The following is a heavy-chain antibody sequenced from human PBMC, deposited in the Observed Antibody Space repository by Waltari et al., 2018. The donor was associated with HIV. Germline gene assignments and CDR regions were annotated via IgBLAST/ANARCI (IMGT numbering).Heavy chain of an antibody. Sequence: EVQLVESGGGLVKPGGSLRLSCAASGFTSSSYSMNWVRQAPGKGLEWVSSISSSSSYIYYADSVKGRFTISRDNAKNSLYLQMNSLRAEDTAVYYCARGIAARRSYDYWGQGTLVTVSS. CDR2: ISSSSSYI. V-gene: IGHV3-21*01. J-gene: IGHJ4*02. CDR3: ARGIAARRSYDY. CDR1: GFTSSSYS. D-gene: IGHD6-6*01.